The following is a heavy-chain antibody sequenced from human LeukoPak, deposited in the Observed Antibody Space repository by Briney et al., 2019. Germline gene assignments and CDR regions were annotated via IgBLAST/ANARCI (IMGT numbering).Heavy chain of an antibody. J-gene: IGHJ4*02. CDR1: GGSVTADNYF. CDR3: GRGLRYSESYVVAY. CDR2: IYYTAGS. D-gene: IGHD1-26*01. V-gene: IGHV4-30-4*08. Sequence: PSETLSLTFTVSGGSVTADNYFWSWTPQPPGEGLEWIGYIYYTAGSYYNPSLTSRVTMSIDASTNQFSLPLNSVTAADTAVYHCGRGLRYSESYVVAYWGLGTLVPVSS.